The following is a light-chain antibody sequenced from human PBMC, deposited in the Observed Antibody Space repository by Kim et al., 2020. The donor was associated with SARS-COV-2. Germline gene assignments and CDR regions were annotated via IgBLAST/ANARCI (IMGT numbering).Light chain of an antibody. V-gene: IGLV3-1*01. CDR1: KLGDKY. CDR2: QES. Sequence: SYELTQPPSVSVSPGQTASITCSGDKLGDKYACWYQQKPGQSPVLVIYQESKRPSGIPERFSGSNSGNTATLTISGTQAMDEADYYCQAWDSSTEVFGGG. CDR3: QAWDSSTEV. J-gene: IGLJ2*01.